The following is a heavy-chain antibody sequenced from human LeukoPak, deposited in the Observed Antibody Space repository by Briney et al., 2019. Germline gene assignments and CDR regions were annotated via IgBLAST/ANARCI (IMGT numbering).Heavy chain of an antibody. Sequence: ASVKVSCKASGYTFTGYYIHWVRQAPGQGLEWMGWINPSSGGTKFAQKFQGRVTMTRDTSISTAYMELRRLRSDDSAVYYCARKLRLGGNWFDPWGQGTLVTVSS. J-gene: IGHJ5*02. CDR3: ARKLRLGGNWFDP. D-gene: IGHD1-26*01. CDR1: GYTFTGYY. V-gene: IGHV1-2*02. CDR2: INPSSGGT.